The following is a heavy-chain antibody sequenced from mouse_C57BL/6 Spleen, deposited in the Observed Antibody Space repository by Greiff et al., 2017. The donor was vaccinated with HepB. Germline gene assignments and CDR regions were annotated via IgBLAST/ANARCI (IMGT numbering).Heavy chain of an antibody. J-gene: IGHJ4*01. CDR2: IYPGDGDT. Sequence: QVQLQQSGPELVKPGASVKISCKASGYAFSSSWMNWVKQRPGKGLEWIGRIYPGDGDTNYNGKFKGKATLTADKSSSTAYMQLSSLTSEDSAVYFCARSGSNYGYYYAMDYWGQGTSVTVSS. D-gene: IGHD1-2*01. CDR3: ARSGSNYGYYYAMDY. V-gene: IGHV1-82*01. CDR1: GYAFSSSW.